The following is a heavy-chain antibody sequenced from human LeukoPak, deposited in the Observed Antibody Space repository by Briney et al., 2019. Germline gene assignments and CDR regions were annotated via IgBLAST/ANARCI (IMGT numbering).Heavy chain of an antibody. CDR3: ARNPDRNYYYYYGMDV. CDR2: MNSDGSST. J-gene: IGHJ6*02. Sequence: PGGSLRLSCAASGFTFSTYWMHWVRQAPGKGLVWVSRMNSDGSSTSYADSVKGRFTISRDNAKNTLYLQMNSLRAEDTAVYYCARNPDRNYYYYYGMDVWGQGTTVTVSS. D-gene: IGHD3-22*01. CDR1: GFTFSTYW. V-gene: IGHV3-74*01.